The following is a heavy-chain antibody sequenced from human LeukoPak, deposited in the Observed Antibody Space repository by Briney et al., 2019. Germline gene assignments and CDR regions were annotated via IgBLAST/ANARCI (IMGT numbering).Heavy chain of an antibody. Sequence: GGSLRLSCAASGFTFSNAWMNWVRQAPGKGLEWVGRIKSKTDGGTTDYAAPMKGRFTVSRDDSKNTLYLQMNNLKIEDTAVYYCTTDAITMIVQDQAYFDYWGQGTLVTVSS. CDR1: GFTFSNAW. CDR2: IKSKTDGGTT. D-gene: IGHD3-22*01. V-gene: IGHV3-15*01. J-gene: IGHJ4*02. CDR3: TTDAITMIVQDQAYFDY.